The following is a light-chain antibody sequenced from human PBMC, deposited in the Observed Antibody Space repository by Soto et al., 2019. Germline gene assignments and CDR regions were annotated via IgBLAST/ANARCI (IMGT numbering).Light chain of an antibody. CDR1: QSISSY. CDR3: QQSYRSPQT. V-gene: IGKV1-39*01. J-gene: IGKJ1*01. Sequence: IQMTPGPLLLSASVADRFTITCRASQSISSYLTWYQQKPGKAPKLLIYAASSLQSGVPARFSGSGSGTDFTLTISSLQSEDFATYYCQQSYRSPQTFGQGTKVDIK. CDR2: AAS.